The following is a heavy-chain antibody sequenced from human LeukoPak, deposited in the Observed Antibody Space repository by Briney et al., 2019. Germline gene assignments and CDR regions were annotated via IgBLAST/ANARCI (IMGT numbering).Heavy chain of an antibody. CDR1: GGSISDNY. CDR3: ASVYYHDSRSNYFDP. V-gene: IGHV4-59*08. J-gene: IGHJ5*02. CDR2: IYYSGST. Sequence: SETLSLTCSVSGGSISDNYWSWIRQPPGKGLEWIGYIYYSGSTYYNPSLKSRVTISVDTSKNQFSLKLSSVTAADTAVYYCASVYYHDSRSNYFDPWGQGTLVTVSS. D-gene: IGHD3-22*01.